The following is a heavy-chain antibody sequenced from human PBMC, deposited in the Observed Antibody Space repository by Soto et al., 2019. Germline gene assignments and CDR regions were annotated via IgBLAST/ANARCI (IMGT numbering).Heavy chain of an antibody. CDR2: MYNTGST. Sequence: QLRLQESGPGLVKPSETLSLTCTVSGGSISSYSWCWIRQPPGKGLEWIGYMYNTGSTIYYPSPQSRVTISVDTSKNQVSLKVNSVTAADTAVYYCARDLWGYCGADCSPLDVWGQGTTVTVS. V-gene: IGHV4-59*01. J-gene: IGHJ6*02. CDR3: ARDLWGYCGADCSPLDV. CDR1: GGSISSYS. D-gene: IGHD2-21*02.